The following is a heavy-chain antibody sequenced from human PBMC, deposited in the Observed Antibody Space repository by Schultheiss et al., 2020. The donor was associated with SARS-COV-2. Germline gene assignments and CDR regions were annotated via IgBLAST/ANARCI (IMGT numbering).Heavy chain of an antibody. CDR3: ARDLTGYSGYEDRGYYYYYGMDV. D-gene: IGHD5-12*01. CDR1: GYTFTGYY. J-gene: IGHJ6*02. V-gene: IGHV1-2*02. Sequence: ASVKVSCKASGYTFTGYYLHWVRQAPGQGLEWMGWISPNSGGTNYAQKLQGRVTMTTDTSTSTAYMELRSLRSDDTAVYYCARDLTGYSGYEDRGYYYYYGMDVWGQGTTVTVSS. CDR2: ISPNSGGT.